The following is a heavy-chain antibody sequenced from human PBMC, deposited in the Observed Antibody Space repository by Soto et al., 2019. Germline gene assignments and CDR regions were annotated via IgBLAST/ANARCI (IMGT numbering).Heavy chain of an antibody. Sequence: TLSLACSVPVAARNSGNYYWRWILQVPGKGLEWIGHIYVTGAVDYNPSLRDRITISQDTSERQFSLNLRLVTAADTAVYYCARLRIATNNYKWFDPWGQGTLVTVSS. CDR2: IYVTGAV. V-gene: IGHV4-31*03. J-gene: IGHJ5*02. CDR1: VAARNSGNYY. D-gene: IGHD2-21*01. CDR3: ARLRIATNNYKWFDP.